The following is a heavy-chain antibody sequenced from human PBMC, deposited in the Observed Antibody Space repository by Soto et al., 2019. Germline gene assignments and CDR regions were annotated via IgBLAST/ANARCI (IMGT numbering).Heavy chain of an antibody. Sequence: QVQLVQSGAEVKKPGASVKVSCKASGYTFTGYYMHWVRQAPGQGLEWMGWINPNSGGTNYAQKFQGWVTMTRDTSISTGYMGLTRLISDDTAVDYGARGVPARSTFGVGPRGWFDPWGQGTLVAVSS. D-gene: IGHD3-3*01. CDR2: INPNSGGT. V-gene: IGHV1-2*04. CDR3: ARGVPARSTFGVGPRGWFDP. J-gene: IGHJ5*02. CDR1: GYTFTGYY.